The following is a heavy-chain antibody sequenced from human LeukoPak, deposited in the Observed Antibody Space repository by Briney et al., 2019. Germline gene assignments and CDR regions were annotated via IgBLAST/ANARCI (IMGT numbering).Heavy chain of an antibody. CDR3: AREDSSGAFDI. Sequence: GGSLRLSCAAPGFTFRSYDMHWVRQAPGKGLEWVAVVWYDESNKYYVGSVKGRFTISRDNSKNTLYLQMNSLRVEDTALYYCAREDSSGAFDIWGQGTMVTVSS. D-gene: IGHD3-22*01. CDR2: VWYDESNK. V-gene: IGHV3-33*01. CDR1: GFTFRSYD. J-gene: IGHJ3*02.